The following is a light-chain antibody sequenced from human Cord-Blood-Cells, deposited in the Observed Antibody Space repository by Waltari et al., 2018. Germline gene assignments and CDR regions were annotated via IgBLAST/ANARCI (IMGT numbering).Light chain of an antibody. Sequence: EILMTQSQASLTVAPRKRAALPRRPSQSVSSNLAWYQQKPGQDTRLLIDGASTRATGVAARFSGRGSETEFTLTISSLQSEDFAVYYLQQYNNWAPLVTFGQGTKLEIK. J-gene: IGKJ2*01. CDR2: GAS. V-gene: IGKV3D-15*01. CDR3: QQYNNWAPLVT. CDR1: QSVSSN.